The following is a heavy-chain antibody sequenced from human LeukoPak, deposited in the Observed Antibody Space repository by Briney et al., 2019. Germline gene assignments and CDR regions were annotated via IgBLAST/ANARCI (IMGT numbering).Heavy chain of an antibody. Sequence: ASVTVSCTASGYTFTVYYMHWVRQAPGQALEWMGWINPNSGRTNYAQKFQGRVTMTRDTSISTAYMELSRLRSDDTAVYYCARFDPYNWFDPWGQGTLVTVSS. CDR3: ARFDPYNWFDP. CDR2: INPNSGRT. CDR1: GYTFTVYY. D-gene: IGHD3-9*01. J-gene: IGHJ5*02. V-gene: IGHV1-2*02.